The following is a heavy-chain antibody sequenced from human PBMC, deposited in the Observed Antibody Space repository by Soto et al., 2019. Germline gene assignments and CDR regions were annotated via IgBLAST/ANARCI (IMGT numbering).Heavy chain of an antibody. J-gene: IGHJ3*02. Sequence: KPSETLSLTCTVSGGSISSGGYYWSWIRQHPGKGLEWIGYIYYSGSTYYNPSLKSRVTISVDTSKNQFSLKLSSVTAADTAVYYCAISYLEWDRVAFDIWGQGTMVTVSS. CDR1: GGSISSGGYY. CDR3: AISYLEWDRVAFDI. CDR2: IYYSGST. D-gene: IGHD1-26*01. V-gene: IGHV4-31*03.